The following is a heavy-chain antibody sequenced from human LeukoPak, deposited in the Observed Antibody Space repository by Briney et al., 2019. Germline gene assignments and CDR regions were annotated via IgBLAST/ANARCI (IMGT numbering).Heavy chain of an antibody. CDR1: GASISSHY. J-gene: IGHJ5*01. V-gene: IGHV4-59*11. CDR3: ARVTDSWHETSFDS. Sequence: SGTLCLTCAVSGASISSHYWSWVRQPPGKRLEWVVYIYYRGTAKYNTSLKSPVTISVDTSKSQFSLRLSTVTAADTAVYCCARVTDSWHETSFDSWGQGTLVTVPS. D-gene: IGHD6-13*01. CDR2: IYYRGTA.